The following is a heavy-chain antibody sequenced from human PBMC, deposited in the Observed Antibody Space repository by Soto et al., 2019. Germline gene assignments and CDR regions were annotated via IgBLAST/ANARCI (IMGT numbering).Heavy chain of an antibody. CDR3: ARSDYGNIDY. V-gene: IGHV4-59*01. CDR2: IYYSGST. D-gene: IGHD3-10*01. J-gene: IGHJ4*02. CDR1: GGSISSYY. Sequence: SETLSLTCTVSGGSISSYYWSWIRQPPGKGLEWIGYIYYSGSTNYNPSLKSRVTISVDTSKNQFSLKLSSVTAADTAVYYCARSDYGNIDYWGQGTLVTVSS.